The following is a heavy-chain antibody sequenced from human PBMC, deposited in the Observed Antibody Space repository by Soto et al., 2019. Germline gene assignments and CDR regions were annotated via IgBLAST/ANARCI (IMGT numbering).Heavy chain of an antibody. Sequence: QVQLVQSGAEVREPGASVKVSCKASGYTFTNNYIHWVRQAPGQGLEWLGIINPSGSTTVYAQKFQGRATKTKDTSKSNVYMELSSLRFEDTAIYYCAKNRGVMGGSKEMLDYWGQGTLVTVSS. J-gene: IGHJ4*02. D-gene: IGHD1-26*01. CDR2: INPSGSTT. CDR3: AKNRGVMGGSKEMLDY. CDR1: GYTFTNNY. V-gene: IGHV1-46*01.